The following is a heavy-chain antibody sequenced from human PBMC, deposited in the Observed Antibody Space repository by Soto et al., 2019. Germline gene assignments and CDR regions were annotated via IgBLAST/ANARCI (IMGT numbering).Heavy chain of an antibody. CDR3: ARDRCSRTSCYYYYGMDV. J-gene: IGHJ6*02. CDR1: GGSVSSGSYY. CDR2: IYYSGST. V-gene: IGHV4-61*01. D-gene: IGHD2-2*01. Sequence: QVQLQESGPGLVKPSETLSLTCTVSGGSVSSGSYYWSWIRQPPGKGLEWIGYIYYSGSTNYNPSLKSRVTISVDTSKNQFSLKLSSVTAADTAVYYCARDRCSRTSCYYYYGMDVWGQGTTVTVSS.